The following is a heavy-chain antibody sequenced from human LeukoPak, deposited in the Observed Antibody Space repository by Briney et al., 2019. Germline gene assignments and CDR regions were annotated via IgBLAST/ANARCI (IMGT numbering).Heavy chain of an antibody. CDR3: ASLLTYFDY. D-gene: IGHD3-9*01. CDR1: GGSISSSSYF. J-gene: IGHJ4*02. V-gene: IGHV4-39*01. Sequence: SSETLSLTCSVSGGSISSSSYFWGWIRQPPGKGLEWIGSIYYSGSTYSNPSLKSQVTISVGTSKSQFSLKLSSVTAADTAVYYCASLLTYFDYWGQGTLVTVSS. CDR2: IYYSGST.